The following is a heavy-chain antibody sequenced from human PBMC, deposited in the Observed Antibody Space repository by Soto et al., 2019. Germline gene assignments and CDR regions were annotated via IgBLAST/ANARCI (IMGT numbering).Heavy chain of an antibody. Sequence: EVQLLESGGGLVQPGGSLRLSCAASGFTFSSYAMSWVRQAPGKGLEWVSAIVGSGGNTNYADSVRGRFAISRDNSKNTLSLQMNSLRAEDTAVYYCAKYNGAYYFYNYMEVWGKGTTVTVSS. CDR3: AKYNGAYYFYNYMEV. D-gene: IGHD1-1*01. CDR1: GFTFSSYA. V-gene: IGHV3-23*01. CDR2: IVGSGGNT. J-gene: IGHJ6*03.